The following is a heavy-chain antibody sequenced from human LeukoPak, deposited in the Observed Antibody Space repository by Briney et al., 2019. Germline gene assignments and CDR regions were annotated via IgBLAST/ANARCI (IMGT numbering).Heavy chain of an antibody. V-gene: IGHV3-30*02. CDR1: GFTFSSYG. CDR2: IRYDGSNK. Sequence: PGGPLRLSCAASGFTFSSYGMHWVRQAPGKGLEWVAFIRYDGSNKYYADSVKGRFTISRDNSKNTLYLQMNSLRAEDTAVYYCAKDPPRYTSSWYYFDYWGQGTLVTVSS. J-gene: IGHJ4*02. CDR3: AKDPPRYTSSWYYFDY. D-gene: IGHD6-13*01.